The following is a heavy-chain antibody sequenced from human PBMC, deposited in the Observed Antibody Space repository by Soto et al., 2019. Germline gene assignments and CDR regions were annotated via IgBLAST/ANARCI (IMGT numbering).Heavy chain of an antibody. CDR2: ISAYNGNT. V-gene: IGHV1-18*01. CDR3: ARGGGRSDTAMVSGVPWSYYYYYYMDV. CDR1: GYTFTSYG. D-gene: IGHD5-18*01. J-gene: IGHJ6*03. Sequence: ASVKVSCKASGYTFTSYGISWVRQAPGQGLEWMGWISAYNGNTNYAQKLQGRVTMTTDTSTSTAYMELRSLRSDDTAVYYCARGGGRSDTAMVSGVPWSYYYYYYMDVWGKGTTVTVSS.